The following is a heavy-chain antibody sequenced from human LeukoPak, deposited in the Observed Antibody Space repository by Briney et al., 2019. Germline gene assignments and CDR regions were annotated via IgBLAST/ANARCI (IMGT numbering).Heavy chain of an antibody. CDR1: SGGSISGGSTSTYY. D-gene: IGHD5-18*01. CDR2: IYYTGST. J-gene: IGHJ4*02. CDR3: AGLPVGGTAMVTDY. V-gene: IGHV4-59*12. Sequence: SETLSLTCTMSGGSISGGSTSTYYWTWIRQPPGKGLEWVGYIYYTGSTNYNPSLKSRVTISLDTSKNQISLKLSSVTAADTAVYYCAGLPVGGTAMVTDYWGQGTLVTVSS.